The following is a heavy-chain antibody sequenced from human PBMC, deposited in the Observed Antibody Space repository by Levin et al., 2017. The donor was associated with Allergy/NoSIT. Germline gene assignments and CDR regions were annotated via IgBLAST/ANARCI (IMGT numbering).Heavy chain of an antibody. CDR1: GFTFSAYV. CDR3: AIGYCSGGNCNYYFYYMDV. V-gene: IGHV3-23*01. Sequence: GESLKISCAASGFTFSAYVMTWVRQAPGKGLEWVSAISGNGGNTYYADSVKGRFTISRDNSKNTLYLQMNSLRAEDTAVYYCAIGYCSGGNCNYYFYYMDVWGKGTTVTVSS. D-gene: IGHD2-15*01. CDR2: ISGNGGNT. J-gene: IGHJ6*03.